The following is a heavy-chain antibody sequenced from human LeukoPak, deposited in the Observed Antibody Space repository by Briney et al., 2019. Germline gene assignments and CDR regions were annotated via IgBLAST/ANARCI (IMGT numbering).Heavy chain of an antibody. CDR3: ARQTYSGSYYPVFSFDY. CDR2: IYPGDSDT. J-gene: IGHJ4*02. CDR1: GYSFTSYW. Sequence: GESLKISCKGSGYSFTSYWIGWVRQLPAKGLEWMGIIYPGDSDTRYSPSFQGQVTISADKSISTAYLQWSSLKASDTAKYYCARQTYSGSYYPVFSFDYWGQGTLVTVSS. V-gene: IGHV5-51*01. D-gene: IGHD1-26*01.